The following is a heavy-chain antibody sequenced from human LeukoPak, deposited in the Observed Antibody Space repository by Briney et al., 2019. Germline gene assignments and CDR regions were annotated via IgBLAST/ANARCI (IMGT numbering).Heavy chain of an antibody. CDR2: ITTSSSYI. V-gene: IGHV3-21*01. Sequence: GGSLRLSCAASGFTFSSYSMNWVRQAPGKGLEWVSSITTSSSYIYYADSVKGRFTISRDNAKNSLYLQMNSLRAEDTAVYYCARDGGDSGFDPWGQGTLVTVPS. D-gene: IGHD2-21*02. J-gene: IGHJ5*02. CDR3: ARDGGDSGFDP. CDR1: GFTFSSYS.